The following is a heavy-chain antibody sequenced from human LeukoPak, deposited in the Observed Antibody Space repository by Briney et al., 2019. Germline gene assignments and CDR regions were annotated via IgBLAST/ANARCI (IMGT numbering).Heavy chain of an antibody. D-gene: IGHD3-22*01. CDR1: GGSFSGYY. CDR3: ARAVPTCNYYDSSGYYDY. CDR2: INHSGST. V-gene: IGHV4-34*01. Sequence: SETLSLTCAVYGGSFSGYYWSWIRQPPGKGLEWIGEINHSGSTNYNPSLKSRVTISVDTSKNQFSLKLSSVTAADTAVYYCARAVPTCNYYDSSGYYDYWGQGTLVTVSS. J-gene: IGHJ4*02.